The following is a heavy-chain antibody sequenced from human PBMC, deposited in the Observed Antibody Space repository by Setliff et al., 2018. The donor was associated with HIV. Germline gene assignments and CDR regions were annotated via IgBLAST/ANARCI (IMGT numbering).Heavy chain of an antibody. J-gene: IGHJ3*01. V-gene: IGHV4-59*12. CDR3: ARARITMTGGRLEPYAFDR. CDR2: IHYTGST. D-gene: IGHD3-22*01. CDR1: GGSFSGYY. Sequence: PSETLSLTCAVYGGSFSGYYWSWIRQPAGKGLEWIGYIHYTGSTTYNPSLKSRVTISVDTSKNQLSLKLRSVTAADTAVYYCARARITMTGGRLEPYAFDRWGQGTKVTVSS.